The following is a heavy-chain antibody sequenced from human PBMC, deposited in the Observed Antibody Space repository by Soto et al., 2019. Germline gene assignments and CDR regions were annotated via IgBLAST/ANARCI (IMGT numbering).Heavy chain of an antibody. J-gene: IGHJ4*02. CDR1: GFAFSTTW. D-gene: IGHD4-4*01. CDR2: IKSGRDGGTA. Sequence: GESLKISCAASGFAFSTTWMNWVRQAPGKGLEWVGHIKSGRDGGTADYPAPVKDRFLISRDDSENKVSLQMNSLKTEDTAVYYCTTHSYYAYAFWGQVTLVTVSS. CDR3: TTHSYYAYAF. V-gene: IGHV3-15*07.